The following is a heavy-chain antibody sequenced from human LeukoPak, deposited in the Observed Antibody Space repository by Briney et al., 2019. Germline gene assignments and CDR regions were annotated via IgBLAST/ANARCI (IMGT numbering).Heavy chain of an antibody. CDR2: ISSSSTI. D-gene: IGHD6-19*01. CDR1: GFTFSSYS. Sequence: GGSLRLSCAASGFTFSSYSMNWVRQAPGKGLEWVSYISSSSTIYYADSVKGRFTISRDNSKNTLYLQMNSLRAEDTAVYYCAKDGYSSGWSLLYYFDYWGQGTLVTVSS. V-gene: IGHV3-48*01. CDR3: AKDGYSSGWSLLYYFDY. J-gene: IGHJ4*02.